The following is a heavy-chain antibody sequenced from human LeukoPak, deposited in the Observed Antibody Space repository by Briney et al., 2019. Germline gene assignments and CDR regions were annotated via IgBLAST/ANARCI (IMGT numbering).Heavy chain of an antibody. CDR2: ISWNSGSI. V-gene: IGHV3-9*01. Sequence: GGSLRLSCAASGFTFDDYAMHWVRQAPGKGLEWVSGISWNSGSIGYADSVKGRFTISRDNAKNSLYLQMNSLRAEDTALYYCAKSYYDSSGYYSYFDYWGQGTLVTVSS. CDR1: GFTFDDYA. CDR3: AKSYYDSSGYYSYFDY. J-gene: IGHJ4*02. D-gene: IGHD3-22*01.